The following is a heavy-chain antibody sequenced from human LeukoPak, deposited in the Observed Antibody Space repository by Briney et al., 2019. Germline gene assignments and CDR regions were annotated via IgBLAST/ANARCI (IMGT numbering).Heavy chain of an antibody. Sequence: GGSLRLSCAASGFTFSSYAMSWVRQAPGKGLEWVSAISGSGGSTYYADSVKGRFTISRDNSKNTLYLQMNSLRAEATAVYYCAKDFSCDFWREYDYWGQGTLVTVSS. D-gene: IGHD3-3*01. J-gene: IGHJ4*02. CDR2: ISGSGGST. CDR3: AKDFSCDFWREYDY. CDR1: GFTFSSYA. V-gene: IGHV3-23*01.